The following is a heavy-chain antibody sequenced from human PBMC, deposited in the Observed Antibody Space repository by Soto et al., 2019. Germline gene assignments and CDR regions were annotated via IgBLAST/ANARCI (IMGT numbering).Heavy chain of an antibody. J-gene: IGHJ4*02. CDR1: GFTFSSYA. CDR2: ISGSGGST. D-gene: IGHD1-26*01. Sequence: EVQLLESGGGLVQPGGSLRLSCAASGFTFSSYAMSWVRQAPGKGLERVSVISGSGGSTYYADSVKGRFTISRDNSKTTLNMQMISLRVEDTAVYYCAKRGSGSDYIDWGQGTLVTVYS. CDR3: AKRGSGSDYID. V-gene: IGHV3-23*01.